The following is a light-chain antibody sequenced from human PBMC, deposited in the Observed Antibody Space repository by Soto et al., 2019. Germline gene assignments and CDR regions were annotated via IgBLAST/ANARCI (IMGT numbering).Light chain of an antibody. CDR3: QQANTFPLA. CDR2: DAS. V-gene: IGKV1-12*01. CDR1: QGISTY. J-gene: IGKJ1*01. Sequence: DIQMTQSPSSVSASVGDRVTITCRASQGISTYLVWYQQKPGKAPKLLISDASTLQSEVPSRFSGSGSGTDFTLTITSLQPEDFATYFCQQANTFPLAFGQGTKVEIK.